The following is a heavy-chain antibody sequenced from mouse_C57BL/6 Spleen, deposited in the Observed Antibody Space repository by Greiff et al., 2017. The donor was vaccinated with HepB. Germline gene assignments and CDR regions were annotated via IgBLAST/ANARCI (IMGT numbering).Heavy chain of an antibody. Sequence: VQLQQSGAELARPGDSVKLSCKASGYTFTSYGISWVKQRTGQGLEWIGEIYPRSGNTYYNEKFKGKATLTADKSSSTAYMELRSLTSEDSAVYFCARVGGTDYYFDYWGQGTTLTVSS. CDR3: ARVGGTDYYFDY. CDR1: GYTFTSYG. CDR2: IYPRSGNT. V-gene: IGHV1-81*01. D-gene: IGHD3-3*01. J-gene: IGHJ2*01.